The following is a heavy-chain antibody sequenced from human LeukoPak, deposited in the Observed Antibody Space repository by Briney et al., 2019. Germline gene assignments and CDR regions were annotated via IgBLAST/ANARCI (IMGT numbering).Heavy chain of an antibody. Sequence: ASVKVSCKASGYTFTSYGISWVRQAPGQGLEWMGWISAYNGNTNYAQKLQGRVTMTTDTFTSTAYMELRSLRSDDTAVYYCARDGGYYDSSGIDYWGQGTLVTVSS. CDR1: GYTFTSYG. D-gene: IGHD3-22*01. J-gene: IGHJ4*02. CDR3: ARDGGYYDSSGIDY. CDR2: ISAYNGNT. V-gene: IGHV1-18*01.